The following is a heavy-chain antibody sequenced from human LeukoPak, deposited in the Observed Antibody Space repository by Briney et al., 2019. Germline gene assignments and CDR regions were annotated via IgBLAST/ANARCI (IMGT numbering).Heavy chain of an antibody. CDR3: ARRGRGRYQHNWFDP. J-gene: IGHJ5*02. V-gene: IGHV4-34*01. CDR1: GFTFSNYW. CDR2: INHSGST. D-gene: IGHD3-16*01. Sequence: GSLRLSCAASGFTFSNYWMNWVRQAPGKGLEWIGEINHSGSTNYNPSLKSRVTISVDTSKNQFSLKLSSVTAADTAVYYCARRGRGRYQHNWFDPWGQGTLVTVSS.